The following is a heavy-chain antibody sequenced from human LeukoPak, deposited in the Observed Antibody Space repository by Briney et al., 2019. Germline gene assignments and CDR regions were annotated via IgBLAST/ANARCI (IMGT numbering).Heavy chain of an antibody. J-gene: IGHJ4*02. V-gene: IGHV3-21*04. CDR1: GFTFSSYS. CDR2: ISSSSSSI. D-gene: IGHD6-25*01. Sequence: GGSLRLSCAASGFTFSSYSMNWVRQAPGKGLEWVSSISSSSSSIYYADPVKGRFTISRDNSNNTLYLQMNSLRAEDTAVYYCARGSLAAATFDYWGQGTLVTVSS. CDR3: ARGSLAAATFDY.